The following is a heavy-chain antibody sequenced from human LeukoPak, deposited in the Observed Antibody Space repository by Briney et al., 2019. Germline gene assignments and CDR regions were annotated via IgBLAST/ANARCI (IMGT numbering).Heavy chain of an antibody. V-gene: IGHV6-1*01. Sequence: SQTLSLTCAISGDSVSSNSAAWNWLRQSPSSGLEWLGRTFYRCKWNNDYALSVKGRITINPDTSKNHFYLQLNSVTPEDTAVYYCARDRSFGSGSHFDYWGQGTLVTVSS. J-gene: IGHJ4*02. CDR3: ARDRSFGSGSHFDY. CDR2: TFYRCKWNN. CDR1: GDSVSSNSAA. D-gene: IGHD5-18*01.